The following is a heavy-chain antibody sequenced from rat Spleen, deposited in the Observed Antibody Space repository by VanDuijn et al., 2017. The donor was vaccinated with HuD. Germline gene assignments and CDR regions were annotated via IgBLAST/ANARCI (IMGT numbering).Heavy chain of an antibody. CDR3: ARDYYSGLFDY. D-gene: IGHD1-1*01. J-gene: IGHJ2*01. CDR2: ISSGGST. Sequence: QVQLKESGPGLVQPSESLSLTCTVSGFSLTNYSVSWVRQPPGKGLEWIAAISSGGSTYYNSALKSRLSISRDTSKSQVLLKMNSLQTEDTAMYFCARDYYSGLFDYWGQGVMVTVSS. V-gene: IGHV2-6*01. CDR1: GFSLTNYS.